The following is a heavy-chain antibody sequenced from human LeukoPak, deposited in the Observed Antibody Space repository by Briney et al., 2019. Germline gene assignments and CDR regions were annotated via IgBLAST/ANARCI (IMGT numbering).Heavy chain of an antibody. CDR1: DFMFSDYW. CDR2: INKDGSEE. D-gene: IGHD1-20*01. V-gene: IGHV3-7*01. CDR3: ATYDNWVAGDV. Sequence: PGGSLRLSCVASDFMFSDYWMSWVRQAPGKGPEWVANINKDGSEEHYVVSVKGRFTVSRDNAKNSLFLQMNSLRVEDTAVYYCATYDNWVAGDVWGQGTTVSVSS. J-gene: IGHJ6*02.